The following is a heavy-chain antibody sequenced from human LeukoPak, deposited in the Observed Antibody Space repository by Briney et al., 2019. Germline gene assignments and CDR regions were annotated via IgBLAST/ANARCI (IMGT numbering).Heavy chain of an antibody. Sequence: SETLSLTCAVYGGSFSGYYWSWIRQPPGKGLEWIGEINHSGSTNYNPSLKSRVTISVDTSKNQFSLKLSSVTAADTAVYYCARHEGSSGCVDYWGQGTLVTASS. J-gene: IGHJ4*02. CDR2: INHSGST. CDR3: ARHEGSSGCVDY. CDR1: GGSFSGYY. V-gene: IGHV4-34*01. D-gene: IGHD6-19*01.